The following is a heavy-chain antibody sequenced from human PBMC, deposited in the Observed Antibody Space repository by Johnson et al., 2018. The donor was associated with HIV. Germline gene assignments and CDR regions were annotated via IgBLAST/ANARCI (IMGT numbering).Heavy chain of an antibody. CDR1: GFTFSSFG. V-gene: IGHV3-30*02. CDR3: AKESRYSARYNWNDGYAFDI. J-gene: IGHJ3*02. CDR2: IRYDGSNK. D-gene: IGHD1-1*01. Sequence: QMQLVESGGGVVQPGGSLRLSCAASGFTFSSFGMHWVRQAPGKGLEWVAFIRYDGSNKYYADSVKGRLTISRDNSKNIVYLQMDSLRAEDTGLYYCAKESRYSARYNWNDGYAFDIWGQGTMVTGSS.